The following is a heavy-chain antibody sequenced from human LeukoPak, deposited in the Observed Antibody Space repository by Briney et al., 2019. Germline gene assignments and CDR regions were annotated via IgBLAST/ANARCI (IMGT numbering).Heavy chain of an antibody. CDR2: ISIGSSYI. V-gene: IGHV3-21*01. CDR3: ARDRWEPLTVFDY. CDR1: GFTFSSYG. J-gene: IGHJ4*02. Sequence: GGSLKLSCQASGFTFSSYGMNGVGQAPGKGLDGVSSISIGSSYIYYADSVKGGFTISRDNAKNSLYLQMNSLRAEDTAVYYCARDRWEPLTVFDYWGQGTLVTVSS. D-gene: IGHD1-26*01.